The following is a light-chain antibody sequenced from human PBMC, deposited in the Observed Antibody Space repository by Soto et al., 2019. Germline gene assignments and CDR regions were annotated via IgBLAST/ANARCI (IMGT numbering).Light chain of an antibody. V-gene: IGLV2-23*01. Sequence: QSALTQPASVSGSPGQSITISCTGSSSDVGRYNLVSWYQQHPGKAPKLIIYEDIERPSGVSNRFSGSKSGNTASLTISGLQIEDGADYYCCSYAGGTSVVFGGGTKLTVL. CDR3: CSYAGGTSVV. CDR2: EDI. J-gene: IGLJ2*01. CDR1: SSDVGRYNL.